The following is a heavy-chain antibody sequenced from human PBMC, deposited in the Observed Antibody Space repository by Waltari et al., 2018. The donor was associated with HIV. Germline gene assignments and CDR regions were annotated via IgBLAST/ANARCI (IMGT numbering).Heavy chain of an antibody. Sequence: QVQLVESGGGVVQPGRSLRLSCAASGFTFSSYGMHWVRQAPGKGLEWEAVISYDGSNKYYADSVKGRFTISRDNSKNTLYLQMNSLRAEDTAVYYCAKPGYCSSTSCYFGAFDIWGQGTMVTVSS. CDR3: AKPGYCSSTSCYFGAFDI. J-gene: IGHJ3*02. D-gene: IGHD2-2*01. V-gene: IGHV3-30*18. CDR2: ISYDGSNK. CDR1: GFTFSSYG.